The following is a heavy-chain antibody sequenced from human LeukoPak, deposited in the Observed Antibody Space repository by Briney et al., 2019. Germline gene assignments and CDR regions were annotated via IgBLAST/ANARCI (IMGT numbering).Heavy chain of an antibody. J-gene: IGHJ4*02. CDR1: GFTFSSYS. D-gene: IGHD2-15*01. V-gene: IGHV3-21*01. Sequence: PGGSLRLSCAASGFTFSSYSMNWVRQAPGKGLEWVSSISSSSSYIYYADSVKGRFTISRDNAKNSLYLQTNSLRAEDTAVYYCAKDKVVAAKASDYRGQGTLVTVSS. CDR2: ISSSSSYI. CDR3: AKDKVVAAKASDY.